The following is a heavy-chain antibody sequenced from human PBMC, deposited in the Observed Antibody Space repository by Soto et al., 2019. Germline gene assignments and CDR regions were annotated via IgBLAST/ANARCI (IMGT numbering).Heavy chain of an antibody. J-gene: IGHJ6*02. CDR2: IYPGDSDT. CDR1: GCSFTSYW. V-gene: IGHV5-51*01. D-gene: IGHD5-18*01. Sequence: PGESLKISCKGSGCSFTSYWIGWVRQMPGKGLEWMGIIYPGDSDTRYSPSFQGQVTISADKSISTAYLQWSSLKASDTAMYYCAIRHSNSYYYYGMDVWGQGTTVTVSS. CDR3: AIRHSNSYYYYGMDV.